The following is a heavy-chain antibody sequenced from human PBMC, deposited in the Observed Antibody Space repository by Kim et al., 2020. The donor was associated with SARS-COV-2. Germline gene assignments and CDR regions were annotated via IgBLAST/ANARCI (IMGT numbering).Heavy chain of an antibody. D-gene: IGHD6-19*01. J-gene: IGHJ4*02. CDR2: INRDGSIE. Sequence: GGSLRLSCVVSGFTFSDYYISWVRQAPGKGLEWVANINRDGSIENYGVSVKGRFTISRDNAKNSVYLQMNSLRDEDTAFYFCARDDMAVPAGDYSGQGTLVTVSS. V-gene: IGHV3-7*01. CDR3: ARDDMAVPAGDY. CDR1: GFTFSDYY.